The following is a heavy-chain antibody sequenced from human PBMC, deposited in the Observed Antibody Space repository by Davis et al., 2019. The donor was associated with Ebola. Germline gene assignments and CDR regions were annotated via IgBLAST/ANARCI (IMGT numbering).Heavy chain of an antibody. Sequence: GESLKISCAASGFTFSSYSMNWVRQAPGKGLEWVSSITVTSNYTYYADSVKGRFTICRDNAKNSLYLQMNSLRAEDTAVYYCARRNWFDPWGQGTLVTVSS. CDR1: GFTFSSYS. V-gene: IGHV3-21*01. J-gene: IGHJ5*02. CDR2: ITVTSNYT. CDR3: ARRNWFDP.